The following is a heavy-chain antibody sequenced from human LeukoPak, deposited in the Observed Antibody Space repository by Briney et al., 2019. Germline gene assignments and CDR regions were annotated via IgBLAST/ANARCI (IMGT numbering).Heavy chain of an antibody. CDR3: ARPNYYDSSAFYYYFYGMDV. V-gene: IGHV3-30-3*01. J-gene: IGHJ6*02. D-gene: IGHD3-22*01. Sequence: GGSLRLSCAASGFTFTNYAMHWVRQAPGKGLEWVAVISYDGSNKYYADPVKGRFTISRDNSKNTLYLQMNSLRAEDTAVYYCARPNYYDSSAFYYYFYGMDVWGQGTTVTVSS. CDR1: GFTFTNYA. CDR2: ISYDGSNK.